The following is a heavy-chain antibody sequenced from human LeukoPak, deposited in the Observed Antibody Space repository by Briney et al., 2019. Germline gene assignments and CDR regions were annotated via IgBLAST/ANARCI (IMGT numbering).Heavy chain of an antibody. V-gene: IGHV1-8*01. Sequence: ASVKVYCKASGYTFTSYDINWVRQATGQGLEWMGWMNPNSGNTGYAQRFQGRVTMTRNTSISTAYMEVSSLRSEDTAVYYCARARKDIVVVPAAYYFDSWGQGTLVTVSS. CDR1: GYTFTSYD. CDR3: ARARKDIVVVPAAYYFDS. D-gene: IGHD2-2*01. CDR2: MNPNSGNT. J-gene: IGHJ4*02.